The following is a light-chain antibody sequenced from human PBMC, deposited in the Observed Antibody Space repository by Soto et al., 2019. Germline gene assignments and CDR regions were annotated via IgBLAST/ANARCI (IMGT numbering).Light chain of an antibody. CDR1: SSDVGGYNY. CDR3: SSYAGSNNFV. J-gene: IGLJ1*01. CDR2: EVS. Sequence: SALTQPPSASGSPGQSVTISCTGTSSDVGGYNYVSWYQQHPGKAPKLMIYEVSERPSGVPDRFSGSKSSNTASLTVSGLQAADEADYYCSSYAGSNNFVFGTGTKVTVL. V-gene: IGLV2-8*01.